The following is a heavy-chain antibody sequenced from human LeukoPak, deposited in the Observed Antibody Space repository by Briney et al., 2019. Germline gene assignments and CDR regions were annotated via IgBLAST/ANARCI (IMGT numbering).Heavy chain of an antibody. V-gene: IGHV3-23*01. D-gene: IGHD3/OR15-3a*01. J-gene: IGHJ4*02. Sequence: GGSLRPSCAASGFTFSSYGMSWVRQAPGKGLECVSSISGSGGSTNHADSVKGRFTISRDNSKNTLYLQMNSLRAEDTAVYYCAKVWTAYSDDYFDYWGQGPWSPSPQ. CDR1: GFTFSSYG. CDR3: AKVWTAYSDDYFDY. CDR2: ISGSGGST.